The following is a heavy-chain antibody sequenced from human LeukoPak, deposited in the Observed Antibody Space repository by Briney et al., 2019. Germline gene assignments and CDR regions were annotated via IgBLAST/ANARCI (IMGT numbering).Heavy chain of an antibody. V-gene: IGHV3-23*01. CDR3: ASTPYCGGDCYSDPGWFDP. Sequence: GGSLRLSCAASGFTFSSYAMSWVRQAPGKGLEWVSAIIGSGGRTYYADSVKGRFTISRDNSKNTLYLQMNSLRAEDTAVYYCASTPYCGGDCYSDPGWFDPWGQGTLVTVSS. CDR1: GFTFSSYA. D-gene: IGHD2-21*02. J-gene: IGHJ5*02. CDR2: IIGSGGRT.